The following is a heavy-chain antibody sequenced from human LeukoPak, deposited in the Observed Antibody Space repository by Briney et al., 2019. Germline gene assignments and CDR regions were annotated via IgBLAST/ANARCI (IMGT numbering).Heavy chain of an antibody. Sequence: PGGSLRLSCAASGFTFSSYSMNWVRQAPGKGLEWVSSISSSSSYIYYADSVKGRFTISRDNSKNSLYLQMNSLRTEDTALYYCAKDPHYYDSSGLLDYWGQGTLVTVSS. CDR1: GFTFSSYS. CDR2: ISSSSSYI. D-gene: IGHD3-22*01. J-gene: IGHJ4*02. CDR3: AKDPHYYDSSGLLDY. V-gene: IGHV3-21*04.